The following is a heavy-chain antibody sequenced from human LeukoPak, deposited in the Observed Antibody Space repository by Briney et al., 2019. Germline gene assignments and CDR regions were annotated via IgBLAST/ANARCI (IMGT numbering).Heavy chain of an antibody. D-gene: IGHD3-22*01. CDR3: ASSSAYYYYDY. Sequence: GGSLRLSCAASGFTFSSYWMSWVRQAPGKGLEWVSAISGSGGSTNYADSVKGRFTISRDNSKNTLYLQMNSLRAEDTAVYYCASSSAYYYYDYWGQGTLVTVSS. V-gene: IGHV3-23*01. CDR2: ISGSGGST. CDR1: GFTFSSYW. J-gene: IGHJ4*02.